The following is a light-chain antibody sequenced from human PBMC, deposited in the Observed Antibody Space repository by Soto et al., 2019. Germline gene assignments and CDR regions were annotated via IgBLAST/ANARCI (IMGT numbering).Light chain of an antibody. J-gene: IGKJ4*01. CDR2: DTS. Sequence: IVLTQSPASLSLSPGERATLSCGASHTIASVYLAWYQHKPGLAPRLLIFDTSIRATGIPDSFTGSGSTKYYTPTTSTLEPEDLAVYYCQHYDTSLPFGRGTKVEIK. CDR3: QHYDTSLP. CDR1: HTIASVY. V-gene: IGKV3D-20*01.